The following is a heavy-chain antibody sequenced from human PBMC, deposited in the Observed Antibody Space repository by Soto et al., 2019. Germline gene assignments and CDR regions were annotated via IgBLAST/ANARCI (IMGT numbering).Heavy chain of an antibody. CDR2: ISSDGSTT. CDR3: ARSQVSGGSYV. D-gene: IGHD1-26*01. Sequence: GGSLRLSCAASGFTFSAYWMHWVRQAPGKGPVLVSYISSDGSTTTYADFVKGRFTISRNNAESTLYLQLNSLRVEDTAVYYCARSQVSGGSYVWGQGTLVTVSS. J-gene: IGHJ4*02. V-gene: IGHV3-74*01. CDR1: GFTFSAYW.